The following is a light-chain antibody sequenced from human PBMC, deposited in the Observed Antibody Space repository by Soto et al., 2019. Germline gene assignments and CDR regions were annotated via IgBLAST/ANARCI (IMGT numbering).Light chain of an antibody. J-gene: IGKJ2*01. V-gene: IGKV1-39*01. Sequence: DIQMTQSPPSPAASVGDRVTISCRASQDINKYLNWYQLKEGQAPKLLIYSTSEFQPAVPSRFSGSTSGAQFSLTITSLQPDDSATYYCQQSYKTPFTFGQG. CDR3: QQSYKTPFT. CDR1: QDINKY. CDR2: STS.